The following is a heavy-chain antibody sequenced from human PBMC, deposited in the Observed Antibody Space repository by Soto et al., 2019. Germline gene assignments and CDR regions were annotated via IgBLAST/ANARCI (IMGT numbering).Heavy chain of an antibody. CDR1: GFTFSSYA. CDR2: ISGSGGST. Sequence: GGSLRLSCAASGFTFSSYAMSWVRQAPGKGLEWVSAISGSGGSTYYADSVKGRFTISRDNSKNTLYLQMNSLRAEDTAVYYCAKKRDYYDSSGYYYDYWGQGTLVTVSS. J-gene: IGHJ4*02. V-gene: IGHV3-23*01. D-gene: IGHD3-22*01. CDR3: AKKRDYYDSSGYYYDY.